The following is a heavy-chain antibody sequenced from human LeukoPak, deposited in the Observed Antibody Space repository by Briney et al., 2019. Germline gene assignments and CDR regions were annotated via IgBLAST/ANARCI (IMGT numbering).Heavy chain of an antibody. Sequence: ASVKVSCKTSGYTFTNYGISWVRQAPGQGREWMGCISGYNGKTNYVQKFRGRVTMTTDTSTSTAYRELRSLRSDDTAVYYCALSGSYAPFDYWGEGTLVTVSS. CDR2: ISGYNGKT. CDR1: GYTFTNYG. V-gene: IGHV1-18*01. CDR3: ALSGSYAPFDY. J-gene: IGHJ4*02. D-gene: IGHD1-26*01.